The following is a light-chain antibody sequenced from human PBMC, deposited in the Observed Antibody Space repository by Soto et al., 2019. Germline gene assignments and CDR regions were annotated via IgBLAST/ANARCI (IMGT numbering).Light chain of an antibody. CDR3: AARDDNLNAYV. Sequence: QSVLTQPPSTSSTTGQTVTISCSGSTSNIGTFYVYWYQHLPGTAPKLLIYIGDQRASGVSDRFSASKSVTSASLAISGLRSDDEADYYCAARDDNLNAYVFGSGTKLTVL. V-gene: IGLV1-47*02. J-gene: IGLJ1*01. CDR1: TSNIGTFY. CDR2: IGD.